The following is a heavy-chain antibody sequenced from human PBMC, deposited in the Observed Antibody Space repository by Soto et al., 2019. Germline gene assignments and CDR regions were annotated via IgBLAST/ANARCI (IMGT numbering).Heavy chain of an antibody. D-gene: IGHD6-19*01. V-gene: IGHV5-10-1*01. Sequence: PGESLKISCKGSGYSFTSYWISWVRQMPGKGLEWMGRIDPSDSYTNYSPSFQGHVTISADKSISTAYLQWSSLKASDTAMYYCARAVAGTYYYYGMDVWGQGTTVTVSS. CDR1: GYSFTSYW. CDR2: IDPSDSYT. CDR3: ARAVAGTYYYYGMDV. J-gene: IGHJ6*02.